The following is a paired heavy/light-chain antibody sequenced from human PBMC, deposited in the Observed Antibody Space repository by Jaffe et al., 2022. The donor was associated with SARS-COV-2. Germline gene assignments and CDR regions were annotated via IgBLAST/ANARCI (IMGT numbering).Heavy chain of an antibody. CDR2: ISGSGGST. CDR3: AKELPPMVYAIGASYGMDV. Sequence: EVQLLESGGGLVQPGGSLRLSCAASGFTFSSYAMSWVRQAPGKGLEWVSAISGSGGSTYYADSVKGRFTISRDNSKNTLYLQMNSLRAEDTAVYYCAKELPPMVYAIGASYGMDVWGQGTTVTVSS. D-gene: IGHD2-8*01. CDR1: GFTFSSYA. V-gene: IGHV3-23*01. J-gene: IGHJ6*02.
Light chain of an antibody. Sequence: QSALTQPASVSGSPGQSITISCTGTSSDVGGYNYVSWYQQHPGKAPKLMIYEVSNRPSGVPDRFSGSKSGNTASLTISGLQAEDEADYYCSSYTSSSTYVVFGGGTKLTVL. J-gene: IGLJ2*01. CDR2: EVS. V-gene: IGLV2-14*01. CDR1: SSDVGGYNY. CDR3: SSYTSSSTYVV.